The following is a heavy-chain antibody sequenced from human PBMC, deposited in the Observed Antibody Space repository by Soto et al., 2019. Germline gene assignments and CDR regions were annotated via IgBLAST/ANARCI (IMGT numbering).Heavy chain of an antibody. D-gene: IGHD3-22*01. CDR2: INSGSGTK. CDR1: GFTFSIYT. CDR3: ARDIIVLSRTGIDV. J-gene: IGHJ6*02. Sequence: EENLVESGGGLVQPGGSLRLSCAASGFTFSIYTMNWVRQAPGKGLEWVAYINSGSGTKNYADSVKGRFTISRDDAKKSLFLQMSSLRDEDTAVYYCARDIIVLSRTGIDVWGQGTTVTVSS. V-gene: IGHV3-48*02.